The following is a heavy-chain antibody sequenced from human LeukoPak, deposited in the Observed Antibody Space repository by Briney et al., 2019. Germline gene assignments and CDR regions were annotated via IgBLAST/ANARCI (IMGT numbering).Heavy chain of an antibody. CDR3: ARGYSYGYFDY. V-gene: IGHV1-2*02. CDR1: AYSLTELS. Sequence: GASVKVSCKVSAYSLTELSMHWVRQAPGQGLEWMGWINPNSGGTNYAQKFQGRVTMTRDTSISTAYMELSRLRSDDAAVYYCARGYSYGYFDYWGQGTLVTVSS. CDR2: INPNSGGT. D-gene: IGHD5-18*01. J-gene: IGHJ4*02.